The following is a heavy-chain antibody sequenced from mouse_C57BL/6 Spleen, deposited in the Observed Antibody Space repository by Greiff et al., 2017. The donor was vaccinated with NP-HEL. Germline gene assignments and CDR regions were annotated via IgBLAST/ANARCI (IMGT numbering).Heavy chain of an antibody. D-gene: IGHD2-14*01. J-gene: IGHJ4*01. V-gene: IGHV1-59*01. CDR1: GYTFTSYW. CDR2: IDPSDSYT. Sequence: QVQLQQPGAELVRPGTSVKLSCKASGYTFTSYWMHWVKQRPGQGLEWIGVIDPSDSYTNYNQKFKGKATLTVDTSSSTAYMQLSSLTSEDSAVYYCARYRDYYYAMDYWGQGTSVTVSS. CDR3: ARYRDYYYAMDY.